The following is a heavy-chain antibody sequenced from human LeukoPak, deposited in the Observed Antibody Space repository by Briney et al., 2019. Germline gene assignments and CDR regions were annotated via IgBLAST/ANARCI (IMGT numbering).Heavy chain of an antibody. CDR3: ARVRENYDSSGYSRRSYWYFDL. J-gene: IGHJ2*01. D-gene: IGHD3-22*01. CDR1: GGSISSGDYY. CDR2: IYYSGNT. Sequence: SETLSLTCTVSGGSISSGDYYWSWIRQPPGKGLEWIGYIYYSGNTYYNPSLKSRVTISVDTSKNQFSLKLSSVTAADTAVYYCARVRENYDSSGYSRRSYWYFDLWGRGTLVTVSS. V-gene: IGHV4-30-4*01.